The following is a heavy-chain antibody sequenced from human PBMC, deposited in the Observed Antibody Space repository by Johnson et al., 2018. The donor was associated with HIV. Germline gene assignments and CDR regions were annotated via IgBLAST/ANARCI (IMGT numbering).Heavy chain of an antibody. CDR3: ARPDLGLWFRESNAFDI. Sequence: QEKLVESGGGLVQPGGSLRLSCAASGFTFSSYAMHWVRQAPGKGLEWVAVISFDENNKVYADSVKGRFTISRDNSKNTLFLHMNSLRTEDTAVYYCARPDLGLWFRESNAFDIWGQGTMVTVSS. V-gene: IGHV3-30-3*01. CDR1: GFTFSSYA. D-gene: IGHD3-10*01. J-gene: IGHJ3*02. CDR2: ISFDENNK.